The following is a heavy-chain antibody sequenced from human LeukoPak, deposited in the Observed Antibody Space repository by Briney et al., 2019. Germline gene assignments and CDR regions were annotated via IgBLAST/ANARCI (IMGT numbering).Heavy chain of an antibody. Sequence: GGSLRLSCAASGFTFSTFAMIWVRQPPGKGLEWVSSIFPSGGEIHYADSVRGRFTISRDNSKSTLSLQMNSLRAEDTAIYYCAIKAKGDYWGQGTLVTVSS. CDR2: IFPSGGEI. J-gene: IGHJ4*02. V-gene: IGHV3-23*01. D-gene: IGHD3-10*01. CDR1: GFTFSTFA. CDR3: AIKAKGDY.